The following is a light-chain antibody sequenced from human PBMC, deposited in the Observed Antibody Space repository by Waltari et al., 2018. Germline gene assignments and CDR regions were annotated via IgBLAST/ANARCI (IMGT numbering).Light chain of an antibody. CDR2: SNN. CDR3: AAWDDSLNGLV. V-gene: IGLV1-44*01. CDR1: RSNIGSNT. Sequence: QSVLTQPPSASGTPGQSVPISCSGSRSNIGSNTVNWYQQPPGTAPKILIYSNNQRPSGVPDRFSGSKSGTSASLAISGLQSEDEADYYCAAWDDSLNGLVFGGGTKLTVL. J-gene: IGLJ3*02.